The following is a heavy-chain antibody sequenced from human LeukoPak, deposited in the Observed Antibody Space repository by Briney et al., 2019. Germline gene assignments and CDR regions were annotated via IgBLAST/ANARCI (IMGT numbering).Heavy chain of an antibody. Sequence: GGSLRLSCAASGFTFSSYGMSWVRQAPGKGLEWVSAISGSGGSTYYADSVKGRFTISRDNSKNTLYLQMNSLRAEDTAVYYCARGQYYDSSGLHYWGQGTLVTVSS. D-gene: IGHD3-22*01. CDR3: ARGQYYDSSGLHY. CDR2: ISGSGGST. CDR1: GFTFSSYG. J-gene: IGHJ4*02. V-gene: IGHV3-23*01.